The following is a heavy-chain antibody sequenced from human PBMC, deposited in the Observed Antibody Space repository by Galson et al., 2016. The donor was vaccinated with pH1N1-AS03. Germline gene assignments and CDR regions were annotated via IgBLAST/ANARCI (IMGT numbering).Heavy chain of an antibody. CDR2: ISCSGKTI. V-gene: IGHV3-11*01. J-gene: IGHJ4*02. CDR3: ARGEEKSGWYSGFVY. D-gene: IGHD6-19*01. Sequence: SLRLSCAVSGFTFSDYYMSWFRQAPGEGLEWISYISCSGKTIHYADSVKGRFIISRDNVKNSLLLQMNRLRAEDTAVYYCARGEEKSGWYSGFVYWGQGTLAIVSS. CDR1: GFTFSDYY.